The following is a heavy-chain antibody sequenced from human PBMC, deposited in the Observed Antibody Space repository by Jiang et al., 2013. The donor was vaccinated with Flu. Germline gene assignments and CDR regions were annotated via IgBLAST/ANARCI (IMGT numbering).Heavy chain of an antibody. CDR2: IKQDGSET. V-gene: IGHV3-7*01. CDR3: ARDMKWLQFDY. CDR1: EFSLSTYW. D-gene: IGHD5-24*01. J-gene: IGHJ4*02. Sequence: SGGGLVQPGGSLRLSCAASEFSLSTYWMDWVRQAPGKGLEWVANIKQDGSETYYADSVRGRFTISRDNAKNSLYLQMNSLRADDTAVYYCARDMKWLQFDYWGQGTLVTVSS.